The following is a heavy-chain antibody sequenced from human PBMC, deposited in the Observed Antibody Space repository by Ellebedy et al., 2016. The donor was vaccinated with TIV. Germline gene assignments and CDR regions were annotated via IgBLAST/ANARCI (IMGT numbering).Heavy chain of an antibody. J-gene: IGHJ2*01. D-gene: IGHD5-24*01. V-gene: IGHV1-24*01. CDR3: ARDRRRDGFSGYWYFDL. CDR2: FDPEDGET. Sequence: ASVKVSXXVSGYTLTELSMHWVRQAPGKGLEWMGGFDPEDGETIYAQKFQGRVTMTEDTSTDTAYMELSSLRSEDTAVYYCARDRRRDGFSGYWYFDLWGRGTLVTVSS. CDR1: GYTLTELS.